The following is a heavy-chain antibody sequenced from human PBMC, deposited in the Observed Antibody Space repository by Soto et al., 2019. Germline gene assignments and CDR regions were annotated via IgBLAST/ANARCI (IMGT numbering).Heavy chain of an antibody. CDR3: VKDRSFTIFGVVILDY. D-gene: IGHD3-3*01. J-gene: IGHJ4*01. CDR1: GSTFSTNW. Sequence: PGGSLRLSCAASGSTFSTNWMSWVRQAPGKGLEWVANIKEDGSKDYYVDSVKGRFTISRDDSKNTLYLQMSSLRAEDTAVYYCVKDRSFTIFGVVILDYWGQGTQVTVSS. V-gene: IGHV3-7*01. CDR2: IKEDGSKD.